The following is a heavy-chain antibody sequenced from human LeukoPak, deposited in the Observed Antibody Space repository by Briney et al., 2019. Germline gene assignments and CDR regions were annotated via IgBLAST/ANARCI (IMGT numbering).Heavy chain of an antibody. CDR1: GGSISTYY. CDR2: ISNSGGT. V-gene: IGHV4-59*08. CDR3: ARHGAYGPLEI. Sequence: SETLSLTCTVSGGSISTYYWSWIRQPPGKGLEWIGYISNSGGTNYNPSLKSRLTLSVDMSENQFSLKLTSVTAADTAVYYCARHGAYGPLEIWGQGILVTVSS. D-gene: IGHD4-17*01. J-gene: IGHJ3*02.